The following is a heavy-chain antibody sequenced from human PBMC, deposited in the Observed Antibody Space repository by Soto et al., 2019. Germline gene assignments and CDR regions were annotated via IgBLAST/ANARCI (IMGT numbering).Heavy chain of an antibody. D-gene: IGHD1-26*01. CDR1: GFTFSDYY. CDR2: INSSGTTI. V-gene: IGHV3-11*01. J-gene: IGHJ4*02. CDR3: ATALCVTPTCQWGPGC. Sequence: QVQLVESGGGLVKPGGSLRLSCAASGFTFSDYYMSWIRQAPGKGLEWVSFINSSGTTIYHADSVKGRFTISRDNARKSVYLHINSLRAEDTAVYYCATALCVTPTCQWGPGCWGRGTLVTVSS.